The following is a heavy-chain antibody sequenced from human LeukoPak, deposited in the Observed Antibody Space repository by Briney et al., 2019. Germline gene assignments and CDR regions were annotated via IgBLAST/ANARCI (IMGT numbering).Heavy chain of an antibody. D-gene: IGHD3-16*02. Sequence: ASVKVSCKVSGYTLTELSVHWVRQAPGKGLEWMGGFDPEDGETIYAQKFQGRVTMTEDTSTDTAYMELSSLRSEDTAVYYCATDRGKTRLGELSYDYWGQGTLVTVSS. CDR1: GYTLTELS. V-gene: IGHV1-24*01. CDR3: ATDRGKTRLGELSYDY. CDR2: FDPEDGET. J-gene: IGHJ4*02.